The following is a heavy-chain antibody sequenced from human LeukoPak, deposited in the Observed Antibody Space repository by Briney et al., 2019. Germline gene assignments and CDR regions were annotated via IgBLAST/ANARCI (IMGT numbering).Heavy chain of an antibody. CDR1: GFTFSSYS. J-gene: IGHJ6*03. V-gene: IGHV3-23*01. CDR2: ISGRRDST. CDR3: AKDPNFYYCMDV. Sequence: GGSLRLSCAASGFTFSSYSMSWVRQAPGKGLEWVSTISGRRDSTSYADSVKGRFTISRDNSKNTLYLQMNSLRAEDTAVYYCAKDPNFYYCMDVWGKGTTVTISS.